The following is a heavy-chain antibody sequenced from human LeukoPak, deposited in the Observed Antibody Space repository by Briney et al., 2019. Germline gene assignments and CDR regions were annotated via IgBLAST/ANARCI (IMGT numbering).Heavy chain of an antibody. Sequence: KSSETLSLTCTVSGGSISSGGYYWSWIRQHPGKGLEWIGYIYYSGTTFYNPSLKSRVTISIGASKNQFSLKLSSVTAADTAVYYCAMATAAPNTNNWFDPWGQGTLVTVSS. CDR1: GGSISSGGYY. V-gene: IGHV4-31*03. CDR3: AMATAAPNTNNWFDP. J-gene: IGHJ5*02. D-gene: IGHD2-2*01. CDR2: IYYSGTT.